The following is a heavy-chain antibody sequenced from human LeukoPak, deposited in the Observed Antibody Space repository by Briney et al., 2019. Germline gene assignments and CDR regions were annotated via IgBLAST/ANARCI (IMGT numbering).Heavy chain of an antibody. CDR2: INWNGGST. J-gene: IGHJ6*03. Sequence: GGSLRLSCAASGFTFDDYGMSWVRQAPGKGLEWVSGINWNGGSTGYADSVKGRFTISRDNAKNSLYLQMNSLRAEDTAVYYCARYRHYYDSSGQQKNYYMDVWGKGTTVTVSS. CDR3: ARYRHYYDSSGQQKNYYMDV. D-gene: IGHD3-22*01. V-gene: IGHV3-20*04. CDR1: GFTFDDYG.